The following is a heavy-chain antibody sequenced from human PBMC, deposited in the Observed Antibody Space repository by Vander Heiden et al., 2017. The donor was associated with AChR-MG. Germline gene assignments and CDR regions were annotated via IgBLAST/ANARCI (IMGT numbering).Heavy chain of an antibody. V-gene: IGHV3-23*01. D-gene: IGHD2-21*02. CDR3: AKDDWADCGGDCYPDERPFDP. Sequence: EVQLLESGGGLVQPGGSLRLSCAASGFTFSRYAMSWVRQAPGKGLEVVSAIGGSGGSTYYADAVKGRFNISRDKSKNTLYLQMNSLRAEDTAVYYCAKDDWADCGGDCYPDERPFDPWGQGTLVTVSA. CDR1: GFTFSRYA. CDR2: IGGSGGST. J-gene: IGHJ5*02.